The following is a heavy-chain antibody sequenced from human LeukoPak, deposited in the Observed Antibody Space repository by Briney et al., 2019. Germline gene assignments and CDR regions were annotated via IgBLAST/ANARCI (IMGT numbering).Heavy chain of an antibody. Sequence: PSETLSLTCAVSGGSISSNSYYWGWVRQSPGKGLEWIGAIYYSGNTYYSPSLKSRVTISADTSKNQFSLKLSSVTAADTAVYYCARVQPTGTGSSFDYWGQGTLVTVSS. J-gene: IGHJ4*02. CDR2: IYYSGNT. CDR1: GGSISSNSYY. CDR3: ARVQPTGTGSSFDY. D-gene: IGHD1-1*01. V-gene: IGHV4-39*07.